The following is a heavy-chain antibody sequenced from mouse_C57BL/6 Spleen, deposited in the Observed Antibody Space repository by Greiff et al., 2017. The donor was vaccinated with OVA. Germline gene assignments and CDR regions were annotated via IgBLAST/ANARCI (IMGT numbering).Heavy chain of an antibody. V-gene: IGHV1-22*01. Sequence: VHVKQSGPELVKPGASVQMSCKASGYTFTDYNMHWVKQSHGKSLEWIGYINPNNGGTSYNQKFKGKATLTVNKSSSTAYMELRSLTSEGSAVYYCAGGCSSFAYWGQGALVTVSA. CDR2: INPNNGGT. D-gene: IGHD1-1*01. CDR3: AGGCSSFAY. J-gene: IGHJ3*01. CDR1: GYTFTDYN.